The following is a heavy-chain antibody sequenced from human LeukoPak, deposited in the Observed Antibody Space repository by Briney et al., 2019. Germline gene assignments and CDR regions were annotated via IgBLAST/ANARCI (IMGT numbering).Heavy chain of an antibody. D-gene: IGHD1-7*01. V-gene: IGHV1-69*05. CDR2: IIPIFGTA. Sequence: SVKVSCKASGGTFSSYAISWVRQAPGQGLEWMGGIIPIFGTANYAQKFQGRATITTDESTSTAYMELSSLRSEDTAVYYCARSITGTTWYNWFDPWGQGTLVTVSS. J-gene: IGHJ5*02. CDR1: GGTFSSYA. CDR3: ARSITGTTWYNWFDP.